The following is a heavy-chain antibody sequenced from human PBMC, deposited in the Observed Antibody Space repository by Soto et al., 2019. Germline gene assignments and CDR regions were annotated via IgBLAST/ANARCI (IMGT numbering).Heavy chain of an antibody. CDR2: IYYSGST. CDR3: ARLAARGNWFDP. D-gene: IGHD6-13*01. V-gene: IGHV4-39*01. J-gene: IGHJ5*02. Sequence: PSETLSLTCTVSGGSISSSSYYWGWIRQPPGKGLEWIGSIYYSGSTYYNPSLKSRVTIFVDTSKNQFSLKLSSVTAADTAVYYCARLAARGNWFDPWGQGTLVTVSS. CDR1: GGSISSSSYY.